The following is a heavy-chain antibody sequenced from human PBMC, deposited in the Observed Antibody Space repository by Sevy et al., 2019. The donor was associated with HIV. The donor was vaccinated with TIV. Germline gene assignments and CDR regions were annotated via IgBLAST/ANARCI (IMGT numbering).Heavy chain of an antibody. Sequence: SETLSLTCTVSGGSISSYYWSWIRQPAGKGLEWIGRIYTSGSTNYNPSLKSRVTMSVDTSKNQFSLKLSTVNAAATAVYYCARDKDYYGSGSSSRWFDPWGQGTLVTVSS. CDR3: ARDKDYYGSGSSSRWFDP. V-gene: IGHV4-4*07. D-gene: IGHD3-10*01. CDR1: GGSISSYY. CDR2: IYTSGST. J-gene: IGHJ5*02.